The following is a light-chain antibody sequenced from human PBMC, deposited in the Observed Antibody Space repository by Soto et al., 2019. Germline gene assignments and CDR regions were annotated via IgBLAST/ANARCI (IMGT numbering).Light chain of an antibody. J-gene: IGKJ1*01. V-gene: IGKV1-5*01. CDR2: DAS. Sequence: EIQMTQSPSTLSASVGDRVIVTCRASQSISNWLAWYQQKPGKAPKLLIYDASTLEGGVPSRFRGSGSGTEFTLTINNLQTDDFATYYCQHYNSFSLTFGPGTKVDIK. CDR1: QSISNW. CDR3: QHYNSFSLT.